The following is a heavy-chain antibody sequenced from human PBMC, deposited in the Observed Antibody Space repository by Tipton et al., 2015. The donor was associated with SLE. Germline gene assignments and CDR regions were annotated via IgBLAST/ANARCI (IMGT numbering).Heavy chain of an antibody. CDR1: GGSISSGSYY. J-gene: IGHJ4*02. D-gene: IGHD6-13*01. Sequence: TLSLTCTVSGGSISSGSYYWSWIRQPAGKGPEWIGRIYTSGSTNYNPSLKSRVTISVDTSKNQFSLKLSSVTAADTAVYYCARGWGSWPYYFDYWGQGTLVPVSS. CDR2: IYTSGST. V-gene: IGHV4-61*02. CDR3: ARGWGSWPYYFDY.